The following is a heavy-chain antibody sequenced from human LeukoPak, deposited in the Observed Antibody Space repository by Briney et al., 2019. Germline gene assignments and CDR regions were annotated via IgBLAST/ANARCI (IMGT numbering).Heavy chain of an antibody. J-gene: IGHJ6*03. CDR1: GFTFSSYS. CDR3: ASDPSMVRGVDYYYYMDV. CDR2: ISSSSSYI. V-gene: IGHV3-21*01. Sequence: GGSLRLSCAASGFTFSSYSMNWVRQAPGKGLEWVSSISSSSSYIYYADSVKGRFTISRDNAKNSLYLQMNSLRAEDTAVYYCASDPSMVRGVDYYYYMDVWGKGTTVTISS. D-gene: IGHD3-10*01.